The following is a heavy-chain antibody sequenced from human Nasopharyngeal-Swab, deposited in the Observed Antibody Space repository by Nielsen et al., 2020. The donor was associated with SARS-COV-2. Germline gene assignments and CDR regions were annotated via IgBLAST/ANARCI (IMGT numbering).Heavy chain of an antibody. Sequence: SETLSLTCTVSGGSISSSSYYWGWIRQPPGKGLEWIGSIYYSGSTYYNPSLKSRVTISVATSKNQFSLKLSSVTAADTAVYYCARGVISSFDAFDIWGQGTMVTVSS. V-gene: IGHV4-39*01. J-gene: IGHJ3*02. CDR1: GGSISSSSYY. CDR3: ARGVISSFDAFDI. CDR2: IYYSGST. D-gene: IGHD3-16*02.